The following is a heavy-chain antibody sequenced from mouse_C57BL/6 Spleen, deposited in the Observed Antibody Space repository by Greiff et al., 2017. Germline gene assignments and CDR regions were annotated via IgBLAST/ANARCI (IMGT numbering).Heavy chain of an antibody. Sequence: EVQLVESGGGLVQPGGSLKLSCAASGFTFSDYYMYWVRQTPEKRLEWVAYISNGGGNTYYPDTVKGRFTISRDNAKNTLYLQMSRLKSEDTAMYYCARHEGRGYYAMDYWGQGTSVTVSS. CDR1: GFTFSDYY. D-gene: IGHD3-3*01. J-gene: IGHJ4*01. V-gene: IGHV5-12*01. CDR2: ISNGGGNT. CDR3: ARHEGRGYYAMDY.